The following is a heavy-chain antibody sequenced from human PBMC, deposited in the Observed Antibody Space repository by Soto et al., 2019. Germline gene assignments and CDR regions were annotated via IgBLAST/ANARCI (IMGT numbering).Heavy chain of an antibody. CDR1: GGSISSSSFH. Sequence: PSETLSLTCTVSGGSISSSSFHWGWIRQPPGKGLEWIGSIYYSGSTYYSPSLKSRVTISVDTSKNQFSLKLSSVTAADTAVYYCARQHYYDSSGYYTWNWGQGTLVTVSS. CDR3: ARQHYYDSSGYYTWN. J-gene: IGHJ4*02. CDR2: IYYSGST. V-gene: IGHV4-39*01. D-gene: IGHD3-22*01.